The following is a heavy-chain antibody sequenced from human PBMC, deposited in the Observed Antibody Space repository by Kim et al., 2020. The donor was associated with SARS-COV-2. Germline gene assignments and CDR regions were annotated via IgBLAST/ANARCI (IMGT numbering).Heavy chain of an antibody. V-gene: IGHV4-39*01. Sequence: SETLSLTCTVSGGSISSSSYYWGWIRQPPGKGLEWIGSIYYSGSTYYNPSLKSRVTISVDTSKNQFSLKLSSVTAADTAVYYCARHEYSSGLYNWFDPWGQGTLVTVSS. CDR1: GGSISSSSYY. CDR2: IYYSGST. D-gene: IGHD3-22*01. CDR3: ARHEYSSGLYNWFDP. J-gene: IGHJ5*02.